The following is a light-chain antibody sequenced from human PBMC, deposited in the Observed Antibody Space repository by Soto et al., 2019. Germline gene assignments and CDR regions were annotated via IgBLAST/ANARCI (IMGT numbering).Light chain of an antibody. V-gene: IGLV2-14*01. J-gene: IGLJ2*01. CDR3: GSHTSTTLHVV. CDR2: DVS. Sequence: QSALTQPASVSGSPGQSIAISCTGTSSDVGGYNYVSWYQQYPGEAPKLLIYDVSNRPSGISDRFSGSKSGNTASLTISGLQAEDEADYYCGSHTSTTLHVVFGGGTKLTVL. CDR1: SSDVGGYNY.